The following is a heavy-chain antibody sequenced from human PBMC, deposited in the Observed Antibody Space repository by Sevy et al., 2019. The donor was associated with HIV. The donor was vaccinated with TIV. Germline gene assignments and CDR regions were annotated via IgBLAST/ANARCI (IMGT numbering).Heavy chain of an antibody. J-gene: IGHJ6*03. CDR2: INHSGST. CDR1: GGSFSGYY. D-gene: IGHD6-13*01. CDR3: ARGLYSSSRTWGQYMDV. Sequence: SKTLSLTCAVYGGSFSGYYWSWIRQPPGKGLEWIGEINHSGSTNYNPSLKSRVTISVDTSKNQFSLKLSSVTAADTAVYYCARGLYSSSRTWGQYMDVWGKGTTVTVSS. V-gene: IGHV4-34*01.